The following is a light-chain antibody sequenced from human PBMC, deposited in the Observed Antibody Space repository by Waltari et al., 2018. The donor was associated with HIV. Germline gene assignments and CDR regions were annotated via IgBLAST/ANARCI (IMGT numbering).Light chain of an antibody. CDR3: QQRSNWPPIT. CDR1: QSVSRY. Sequence: EIVFTQSPATLSLSPGDRATLSCRARQSVSRYSAWYQQKPGQAPRLLIYDASNRATGIPARFSGGGSGTDFTLTISSLEPEDFAVYYCQQRSNWPPITFGQGTRLEIK. J-gene: IGKJ5*01. CDR2: DAS. V-gene: IGKV3-11*01.